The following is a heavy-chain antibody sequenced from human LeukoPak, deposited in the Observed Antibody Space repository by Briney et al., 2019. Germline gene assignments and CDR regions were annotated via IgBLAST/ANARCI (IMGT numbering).Heavy chain of an antibody. CDR2: INPSGGST. CDR1: GYTFTSYY. J-gene: IGHJ5*02. V-gene: IGHV1-46*01. D-gene: IGHD2-2*01. CDR3: ARDLGYCSSTSCYPFGWFDP. Sequence: GASVKVSCKASGYTFTSYYMHWVRQAPGQGLEWMGIINPSGGSTSYAQKFQRRVTMTRDTSTSTVYMELSSLRSEDTAVYYCARDLGYCSSTSCYPFGWFDPWGQGTLVTVSS.